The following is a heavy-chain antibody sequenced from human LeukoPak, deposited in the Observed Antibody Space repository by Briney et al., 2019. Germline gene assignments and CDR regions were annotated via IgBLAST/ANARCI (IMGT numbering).Heavy chain of an antibody. Sequence: PGGSLRLSCATSGFNFTRYAMSWVRQAPGKGLEWVSAISGSGGSTYYADSVKGRFTISRDNSKNTLYLQMNSLRAEDTAVYYCAKDRTVVTSVASAWGQGTLVTVSS. J-gene: IGHJ5*02. V-gene: IGHV3-23*01. D-gene: IGHD4-23*01. CDR2: ISGSGGST. CDR3: AKDRTVVTSVASA. CDR1: GFNFTRYA.